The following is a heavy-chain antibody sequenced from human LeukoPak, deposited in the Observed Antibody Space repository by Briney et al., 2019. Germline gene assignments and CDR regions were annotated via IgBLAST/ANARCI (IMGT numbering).Heavy chain of an antibody. CDR2: ISGSGGSI. CDR1: GFTFSSYA. J-gene: IGHJ4*02. Sequence: GGSLRLSCAASGFTFSSYAMSWVRQAPGKGLEWVSAISGSGGSIYYPDSVKGRFTISRDNSKNTLSLQMNSLRAEDTAVYYCAKDFNLRVVKAFAYWGQGTLVTVSS. CDR3: AKDFNLRVVKAFAY. V-gene: IGHV3-23*01. D-gene: IGHD3-3*01.